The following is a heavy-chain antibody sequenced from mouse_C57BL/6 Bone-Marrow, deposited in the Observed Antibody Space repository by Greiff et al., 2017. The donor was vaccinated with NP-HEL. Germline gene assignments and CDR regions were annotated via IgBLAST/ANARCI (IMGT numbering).Heavy chain of an antibody. D-gene: IGHD2-2*01. V-gene: IGHV14-4*01. CDR3: TTYGYED. CDR1: GFNIKDDY. Sequence: EVHLVESGAELVRPGASVKLSCTASGFNIKDDYMHWVKQRPEQGLEWIGWIDPENGDTEYASKFQGKATITADTSSNTAYLQLSSLTSEDTAVYYCTTYGYEDWGQGTTLTVSS. CDR2: IDPENGDT. J-gene: IGHJ2*01.